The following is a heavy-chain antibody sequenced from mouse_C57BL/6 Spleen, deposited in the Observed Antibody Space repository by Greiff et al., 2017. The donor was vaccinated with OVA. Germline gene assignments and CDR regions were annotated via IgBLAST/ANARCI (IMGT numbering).Heavy chain of an antibody. CDR2: FYPGSGSI. J-gene: IGHJ4*01. V-gene: IGHV1-62-2*01. D-gene: IGHD2-12*01. Sequence: VQLVESGAELVKPGASVKLSCKASGYTFTEYTIHWVKQRSGQGLEWIGWFYPGSGSIKYNEKFKDKATLTADKSSSTVYMELSRLTSEDSAVYFCARHEGKGYSLYYAMDYWGQGTSVTVSS. CDR1: GYTFTEYT. CDR3: ARHEGKGYSLYYAMDY.